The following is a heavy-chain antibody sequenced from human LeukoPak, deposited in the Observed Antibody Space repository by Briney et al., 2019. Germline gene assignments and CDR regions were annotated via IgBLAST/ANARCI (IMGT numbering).Heavy chain of an antibody. CDR3: ARDGRFLEWLLFGAGGMDV. Sequence: VASVTVSFTASGYTFTSYYMHWVRQAPGQGLEWMGIINPSGGSTSYAQKFQGRVTMTRDTSTSTVYMELSSLRSEDTAVYYCARDGRFLEWLLFGAGGMDVWGQGTTVTVSS. D-gene: IGHD3-3*01. CDR2: INPSGGST. CDR1: GYTFTSYY. V-gene: IGHV1-46*01. J-gene: IGHJ6*02.